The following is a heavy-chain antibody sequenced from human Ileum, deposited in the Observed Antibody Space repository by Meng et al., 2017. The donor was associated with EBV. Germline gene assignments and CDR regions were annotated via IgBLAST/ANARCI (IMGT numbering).Heavy chain of an antibody. J-gene: IGHJ4*02. CDR3: ARVEVGITSGDY. V-gene: IGHV1-46*01. CDR2: INPSGGST. Sequence: QVQLVQSGAAVKKPGASVKVSCKASGYTFTTYYMHWVRQAPGQGLEWMGIINPSGGSTSYAQNFQGRVTMTRDTSTSTAYMERSSLRSEDTAVYYCARVEVGITSGDYWGQGTRVTVSS. D-gene: IGHD1-26*01. CDR1: GYTFTTYY.